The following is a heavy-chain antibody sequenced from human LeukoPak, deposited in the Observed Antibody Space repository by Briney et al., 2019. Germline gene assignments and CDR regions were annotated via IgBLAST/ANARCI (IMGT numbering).Heavy chain of an antibody. J-gene: IGHJ3*02. Sequence: GESLKISCKGSGYSFTSYWIGWVRQMPGKGLEWMGIIYPGDSDTRYSPSFQGQVTISADKSISTAYLQWSSLKASDTAMYYCARPPIVGATRDDAFDIWGQGTMVTVSS. CDR2: IYPGDSDT. CDR3: ARPPIVGATRDDAFDI. V-gene: IGHV5-51*01. CDR1: GYSFTSYW. D-gene: IGHD1-26*01.